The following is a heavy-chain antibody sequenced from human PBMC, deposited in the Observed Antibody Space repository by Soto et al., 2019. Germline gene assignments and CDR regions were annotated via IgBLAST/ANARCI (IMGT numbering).Heavy chain of an antibody. Sequence: RESLRLSCAASGFTFGDYYMSWIRQAAGKWLEWVSYISSSGSTIYYADSVKGRFTISRDNAKNSLYLQMNSLRAEDTAVYYCARRTAWFGELWDYWGQGTLVTVSS. CDR2: ISSSGSTI. J-gene: IGHJ4*02. V-gene: IGHV3-11*01. CDR3: ARRTAWFGELWDY. D-gene: IGHD3-10*01. CDR1: GFTFGDYY.